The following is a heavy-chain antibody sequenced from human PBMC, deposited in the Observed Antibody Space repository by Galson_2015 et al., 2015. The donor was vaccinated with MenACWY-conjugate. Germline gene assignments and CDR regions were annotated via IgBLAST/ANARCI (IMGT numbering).Heavy chain of an antibody. CDR1: GFAFSNYA. V-gene: IGHV3-48*03. J-gene: IGHJ4*02. D-gene: IGHD3-22*01. CDR3: ARDYYESHFDY. Sequence: SLRLSCAASGFAFSNYAMNWVRQAPGKGLEWVSYIGSSGTPIYYADSLKGRFTISRDNAKNSLYLQMNSLGAEDTAVYYCARDYYESHFDYWAQGARVTASS. CDR2: IGSSGTPI.